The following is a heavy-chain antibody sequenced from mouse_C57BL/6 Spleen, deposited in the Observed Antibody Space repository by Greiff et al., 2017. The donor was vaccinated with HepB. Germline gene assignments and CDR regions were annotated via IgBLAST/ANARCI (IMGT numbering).Heavy chain of an antibody. Sequence: EVMLVESGGGLVKPGGSLKLSCAASGFTFSSYAMSWVRQTPEKRLEWVATISDGGSYTYYPDNVKGRFTISRDNAKNNLYLQMSHLKSEDTAMYYCASLYGSSYGFAYWGQGTLVTVSA. CDR1: GFTFSSYA. CDR3: ASLYGSSYGFAY. D-gene: IGHD1-1*01. J-gene: IGHJ3*01. V-gene: IGHV5-4*03. CDR2: ISDGGSYT.